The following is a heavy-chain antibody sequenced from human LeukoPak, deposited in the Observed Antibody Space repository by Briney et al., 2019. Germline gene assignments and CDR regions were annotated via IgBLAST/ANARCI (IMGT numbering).Heavy chain of an antibody. CDR2: ISWNSDSI. CDR1: GFTFDVYA. V-gene: IGHV3-9*01. J-gene: IGHJ6*02. Sequence: GGSLRLSCAASGFTFDVYAMHWVRQAPGKGLEWVSGISWNSDSIGYADSVKGRFTISRDNAKNSLYLQMNSLRAEDTALYYCAKVSAGPFYYYGMDVWGQGTTVTVSS. CDR3: AKVSAGPFYYYGMDV. D-gene: IGHD6-13*01.